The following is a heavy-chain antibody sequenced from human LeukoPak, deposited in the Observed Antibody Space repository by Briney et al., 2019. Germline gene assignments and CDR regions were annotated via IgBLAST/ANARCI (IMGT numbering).Heavy chain of an antibody. Sequence: SSVKVSCKASGGTFSSYAISWVRQAPGQGLEWMGGIIPMFGTANYAQKFQGRVTMTRNTSISTAYMELSSLRSEDTAVYYCARPYCSSTSCYKSRAWWFDPWGQGTLVTVSS. D-gene: IGHD2-2*02. CDR2: IIPMFGTA. CDR1: GGTFSSYA. CDR3: ARPYCSSTSCYKSRAWWFDP. J-gene: IGHJ5*02. V-gene: IGHV1-69*05.